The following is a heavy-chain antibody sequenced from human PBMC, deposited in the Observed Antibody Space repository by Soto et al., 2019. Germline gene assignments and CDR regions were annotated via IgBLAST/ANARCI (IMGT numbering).Heavy chain of an antibody. D-gene: IGHD3-22*01. CDR2: ISYDGSNK. CDR3: AKSSGTYYYDSSGYYTSKDAFDI. J-gene: IGHJ3*02. CDR1: GFTFSSYG. V-gene: IGHV3-30*18. Sequence: QVQLVESGGGVVQPGRSLRLSCAASGFTFSSYGMHWVRQAPGKGLEWVAVISYDGSNKYYADSVKGRFTISRDNSKNTLYLQMNSLRAEDTAVYYCAKSSGTYYYDSSGYYTSKDAFDIWGQGTMVTVSS.